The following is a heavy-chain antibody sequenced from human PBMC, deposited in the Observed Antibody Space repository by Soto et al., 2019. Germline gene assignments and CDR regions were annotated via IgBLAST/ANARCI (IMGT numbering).Heavy chain of an antibody. CDR1: GFTFSSYG. V-gene: IGHV3-33*01. CDR2: IWYDGSNK. CDR3: ATDREPYYYDSMIYY. D-gene: IGHD3-22*01. Sequence: QVQLVESGGGVVQPGRSLRLSCAASGFTFSSYGMHWDRQAPGKGLEWVAVIWYDGSNKYYADSVKGRFTISRDNSKNTLYLQMNSLRAEDTAVYYCATDREPYYYDSMIYYWGQGTLVTVSS. J-gene: IGHJ4*02.